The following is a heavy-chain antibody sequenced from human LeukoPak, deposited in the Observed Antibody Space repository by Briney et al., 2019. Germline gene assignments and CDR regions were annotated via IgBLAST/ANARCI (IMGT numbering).Heavy chain of an antibody. J-gene: IGHJ5*02. D-gene: IGHD1-1*01. CDR2: ISAYNGNT. Sequence: ASVKVSCKASGYTFTSYGISWVRRAPGQGLEWMGWISAYNGNTNYAQKLQGRVTMTTDTSTSTAYMELRSLRSDDTAVYYCARSPPGGQLERRGWFDPWGQETLVTVSS. CDR3: ARSPPGGQLERRGWFDP. V-gene: IGHV1-18*01. CDR1: GYTFTSYG.